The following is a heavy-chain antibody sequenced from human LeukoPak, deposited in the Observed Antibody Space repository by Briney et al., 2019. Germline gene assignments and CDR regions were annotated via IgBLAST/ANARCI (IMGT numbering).Heavy chain of an antibody. Sequence: NTSETLSLTCTVSGGSVSSGSYYWSWIRQPPGKGLEWIGYIYYSGSTNYNPSLKSRVTISVDTSKNQFSLKLSSVTAADTAVYYCARLASLEWLHFDYWGQGTLVTVSS. CDR3: ARLASLEWLHFDY. CDR2: IYYSGST. CDR1: GGSVSSGSYY. J-gene: IGHJ4*02. V-gene: IGHV4-61*01. D-gene: IGHD3-3*01.